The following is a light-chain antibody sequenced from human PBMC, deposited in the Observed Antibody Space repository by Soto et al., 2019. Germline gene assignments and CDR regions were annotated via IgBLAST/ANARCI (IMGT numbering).Light chain of an antibody. CDR1: QSVSSN. Sequence: EIVMTQSPATRSVSPGERATLSCRASQSVSSNLAWYQQKPGQAPRILIYGASTRATGIPASFSGSGSGTEFTLTISSLQSEDFAVYYCQQYNNWPRTFGQGTKVEIK. J-gene: IGKJ1*01. CDR2: GAS. CDR3: QQYNNWPRT. V-gene: IGKV3-15*01.